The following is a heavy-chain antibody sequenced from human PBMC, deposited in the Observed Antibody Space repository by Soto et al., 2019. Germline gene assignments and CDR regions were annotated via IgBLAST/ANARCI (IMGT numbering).Heavy chain of an antibody. CDR3: VRSGTSSGRFSDY. CDR2: IYPSDSDI. V-gene: IGHV5-51*01. D-gene: IGHD2-15*01. J-gene: IGHJ4*02. Sequence: GESLKISCKGSGYSFTSYWIGWVRQMPGEGLEWMGVIYPSDSDIRYSPSFQGKVTISADKSITTAYLQWSSLKAADTAMYYCVRSGTSSGRFSDYWGQGTLVTVSS. CDR1: GYSFTSYW.